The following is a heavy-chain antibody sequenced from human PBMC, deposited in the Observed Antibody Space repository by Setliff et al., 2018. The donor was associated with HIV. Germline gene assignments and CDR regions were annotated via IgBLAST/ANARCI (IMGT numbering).Heavy chain of an antibody. CDR1: GGSINSSSYY. CDR3: AGGPGTTSIDY. CDR2: IYYSGST. J-gene: IGHJ4*02. V-gene: IGHV4-39*01. Sequence: SETLSLTCIVSGGSINSSSYYWAWIRQPPGKGLEWIGSIYYSGSTYYDSSLKSRGTISVDTSKNQFSLKLSSVTAADTAVYYCAGGPGTTSIDYWAQGTLVTVSS. D-gene: IGHD1-26*01.